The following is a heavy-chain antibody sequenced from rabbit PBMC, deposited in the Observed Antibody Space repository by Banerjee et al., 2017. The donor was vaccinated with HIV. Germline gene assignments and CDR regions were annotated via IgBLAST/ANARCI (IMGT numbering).Heavy chain of an antibody. V-gene: IGHV1S45*01. Sequence: QEQLVESGGGLVQPEGSLTLTCKGSGFDFSDGYVMCWVRQAPGKGLEWIGCINTITGKTVYATWAKCRFPISRASSTTVFLQMTSLTAADTATYFCARDLPDIIGWNFGFWGQGTLVTVS. D-gene: IGHD1-1*01. CDR2: INTITGKT. CDR1: GFDFSDGYV. J-gene: IGHJ3*01. CDR3: ARDLPDIIGWNFGF.